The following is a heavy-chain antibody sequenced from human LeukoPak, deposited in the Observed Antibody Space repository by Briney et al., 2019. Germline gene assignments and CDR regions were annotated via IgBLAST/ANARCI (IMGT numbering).Heavy chain of an antibody. CDR1: GFTFSSAT. V-gene: IGHV3-21*01. CDR3: ARDLRAVTTV. Sequence: PGGSLRLSCAASGFTFSSATMTWVRQAPGKGLEWVSSISSSSYYIYSADSVKGRFTISRDNANNSLFLQMNSLRAEDTAVYYCARDLRAVTTVWGQGTLVTVSS. J-gene: IGHJ4*02. D-gene: IGHD4-17*01. CDR2: ISSSSYYI.